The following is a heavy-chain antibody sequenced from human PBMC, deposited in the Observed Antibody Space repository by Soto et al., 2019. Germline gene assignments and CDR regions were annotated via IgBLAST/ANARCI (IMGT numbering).Heavy chain of an antibody. Sequence: QVQLQESGPGLVKPSQTLSLTCTVSGGSISSGDYYWSWIRQPPGKGLQWIGYIYYSGSTYYNPSLKSRVTISVDTSNNQVSLKLSSVTAADTAVYDCARDRLDLNSNAFDCWGQGTLVTVSS. D-gene: IGHD4-4*01. CDR3: ARDRLDLNSNAFDC. J-gene: IGHJ4*02. V-gene: IGHV4-30-4*01. CDR1: GGSISSGDYY. CDR2: IYYSGST.